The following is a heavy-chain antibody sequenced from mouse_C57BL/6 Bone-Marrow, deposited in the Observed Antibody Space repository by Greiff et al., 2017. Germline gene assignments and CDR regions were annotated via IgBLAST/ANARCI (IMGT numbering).Heavy chain of an antibody. V-gene: IGHV1-64*01. CDR3: ARRRYGNYYYFDY. CDR2: IHPNSGST. CDR1: GYTFTSYW. D-gene: IGHD2-10*02. J-gene: IGHJ2*01. Sequence: QVQLQQPGAELVKPGASVKLSCKASGYTFTSYWMHWVKQRPGQGLEWIGMIHPNSGSTNYNEKFKSKATLTVDKSSSTAYMQLSSLTSEDSAVYYCARRRYGNYYYFDYWGQGTTLTVSS.